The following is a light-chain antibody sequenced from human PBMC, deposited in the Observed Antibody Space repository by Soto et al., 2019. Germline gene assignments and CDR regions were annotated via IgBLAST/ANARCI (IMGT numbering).Light chain of an antibody. CDR2: EVS. Sequence: QSALTQPASVSGSPGQSITISCTGTSSDVGGYNYVSWYQQHPGKAPKVMIYEVSNRPSGVSNRFSGSKSGNTASLTISGLQAEDEADYYCSSYTSSSTQVIFGGGTKLTVL. CDR1: SSDVGGYNY. J-gene: IGLJ2*01. CDR3: SSYTSSSTQVI. V-gene: IGLV2-14*01.